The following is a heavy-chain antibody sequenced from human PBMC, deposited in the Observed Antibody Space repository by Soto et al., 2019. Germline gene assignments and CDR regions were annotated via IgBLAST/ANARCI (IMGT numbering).Heavy chain of an antibody. V-gene: IGHV3-23*01. CDR2: ISDGGGRT. D-gene: IGHD5-12*01. CDR1: GFTFSTYA. Sequence: GGSLRLSCAASGFTFSTYAMNWVRQAPGKGLEWVSGISDGGGRTYYADSVKGRFTISRDNSKNTLYLQMNSLRVEDTAAYYCAGGGYSGYGLIDYWGQGTLVTVSS. CDR3: AGGGYSGYGLIDY. J-gene: IGHJ4*02.